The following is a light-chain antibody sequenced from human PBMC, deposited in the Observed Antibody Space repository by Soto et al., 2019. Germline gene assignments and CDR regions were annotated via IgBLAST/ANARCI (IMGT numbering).Light chain of an antibody. CDR2: EVS. V-gene: IGLV2-8*01. Sequence: QSALTQPPSASGSPGQSVTISCTGTSTDVGGYNYVAWYQHHPGKAPKLIIYEVSKWPSGVPDRFSGSKFGNTASLTVSGLQAEDEADYYCSSYAGSHSWVFGGGTKLTVL. CDR1: STDVGGYNY. CDR3: SSYAGSHSWV. J-gene: IGLJ3*02.